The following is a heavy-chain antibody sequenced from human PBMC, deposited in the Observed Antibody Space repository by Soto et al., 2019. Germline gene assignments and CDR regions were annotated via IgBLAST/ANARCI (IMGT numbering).Heavy chain of an antibody. V-gene: IGHV1-69*01. CDR2: IIPIFGTA. J-gene: IGHJ6*02. Sequence: SAEVCCKDSGGTFSSKAISWPQQATGQGLEWMGGIIPIFGTANYAQKFQGRVTITADESTSTAYMELSSLRSEDTAVYYCAYGSGYYYYYGMDVWGQGTTVTVSS. CDR1: GGTFSSKA. D-gene: IGHD3-10*01. CDR3: AYGSGYYYYYGMDV.